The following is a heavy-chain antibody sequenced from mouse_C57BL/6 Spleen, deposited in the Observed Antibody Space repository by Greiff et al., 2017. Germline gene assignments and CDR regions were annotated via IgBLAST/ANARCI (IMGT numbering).Heavy chain of an antibody. V-gene: IGHV1-42*01. D-gene: IGHD4-1*01. CDR3: ARSLTGTFAY. CDR1: GYSFTGYY. CDR2: INPSTGGT. Sequence: VQLQQSGPELVKPGASVKISCKASGYSFTGYYMNWVKQSPEKRLEWIGEINPSTGGTTYNQKFKAKATLTVDKSSSTAYMQLKSLTSEDSAVYYCARSLTGTFAYWGQGTLVTVSA. J-gene: IGHJ3*01.